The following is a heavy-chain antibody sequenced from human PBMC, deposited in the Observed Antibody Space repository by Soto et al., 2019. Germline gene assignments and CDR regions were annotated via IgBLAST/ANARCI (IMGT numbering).Heavy chain of an antibody. CDR3: ARGGVDSSGYFPPPDFDY. CDR2: ISAYNGNT. Sequence: QVQLVQSGAEVKKPGASVKVSCKASGYTFTSYGISWVRQAPGQGLEWMGWISAYNGNTNYAQKLQGRVTMTPDTSTSTAYRELRSLRADDTAVYCCARGGVDSSGYFPPPDFDYWGQGTLVTVSS. D-gene: IGHD3-22*01. V-gene: IGHV1-18*04. CDR1: GYTFTSYG. J-gene: IGHJ4*02.